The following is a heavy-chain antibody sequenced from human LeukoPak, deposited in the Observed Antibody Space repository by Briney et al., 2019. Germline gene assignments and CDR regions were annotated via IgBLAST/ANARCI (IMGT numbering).Heavy chain of an antibody. CDR1: GYSISSGYY. CDR2: IYHSGST. CDR3: AKMGNPATVTADY. D-gene: IGHD4-17*01. J-gene: IGHJ4*02. Sequence: PSETLSLTCTVSGYSISSGYYWGWIRQPPGKGLEWIGSIYHSGSTYYNPSLKSRVTISVDTSKNQFSLKLNSVTAADTAVYYCAKMGNPATVTADYWGQGTLVTVSS. V-gene: IGHV4-38-2*02.